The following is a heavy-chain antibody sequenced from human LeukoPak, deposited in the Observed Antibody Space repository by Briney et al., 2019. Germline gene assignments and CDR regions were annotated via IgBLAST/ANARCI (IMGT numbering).Heavy chain of an antibody. J-gene: IGHJ4*02. CDR1: GGSISSYY. V-gene: IGHV4-59*01. Sequence: SETLSLTCTVSGGSISSYYWSWIRQPPGKGLEWIGYIYYSEGTDYNPSLKSRVTISVDTSKNQFSLKLSSVTAADTAVYYCAREGVTKYYFDYWGQGTLVTVSS. CDR3: AREGVTKYYFDY. CDR2: IYYSEGT. D-gene: IGHD4-11*01.